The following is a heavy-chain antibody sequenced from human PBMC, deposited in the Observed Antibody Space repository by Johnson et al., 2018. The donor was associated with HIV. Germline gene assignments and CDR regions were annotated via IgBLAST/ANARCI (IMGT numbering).Heavy chain of an antibody. J-gene: IGHJ3*02. D-gene: IGHD6-13*01. CDR2: ISSSGSTI. V-gene: IGHV3-11*04. Sequence: QVHLVESGGGLVKPGGSLRLSCAASGFSFSDYYMSWIRQAPGKGLESVSHISSSGSTIYYADSVKGRFTISRDNAKKSLYLQMNRLRAEDTAVYYCARGQLDNAFDIWGQGTMVTVSS. CDR3: ARGQLDNAFDI. CDR1: GFSFSDYY.